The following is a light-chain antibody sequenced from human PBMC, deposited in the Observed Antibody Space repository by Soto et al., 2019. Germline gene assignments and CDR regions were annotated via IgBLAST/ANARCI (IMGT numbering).Light chain of an antibody. CDR2: DVS. CDR1: SSDVGGYNY. J-gene: IGLJ1*01. CDR3: SSYTSSSTRV. V-gene: IGLV2-14*01. Sequence: QSALTQPASVSGSPGQSITISCTGTSSDVGGYNYVSWYQQHPGKAPKLMIYDVSNRPSGVSNRFSGSKSGNTASLTISGLQAEDEADYYFSSYTSSSTRVFGTGTKLTLL.